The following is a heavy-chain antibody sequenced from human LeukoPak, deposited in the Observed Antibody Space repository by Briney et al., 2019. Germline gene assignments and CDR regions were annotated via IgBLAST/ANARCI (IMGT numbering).Heavy chain of an antibody. D-gene: IGHD6-6*01. V-gene: IGHV4-59*01. CDR2: IYHSGST. CDR3: ARAFSSSSFYFNY. J-gene: IGHJ4*02. Sequence: PSETLSLTCTVSGGSISSYSWSWVRQPPGKGLEWIGYIYHSGSTNYNPSLKSRVTISVDTSKNQFSLKLSSVTAADTAVYYCARAFSSSSFYFNYWGQGTLVTVSS. CDR1: GGSISSYS.